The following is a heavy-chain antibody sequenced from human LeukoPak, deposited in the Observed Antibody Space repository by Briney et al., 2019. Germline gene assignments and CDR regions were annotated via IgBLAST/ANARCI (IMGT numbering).Heavy chain of an antibody. Sequence: PGRSLRLSCAASGFTFSSYGMHWVRQAPGKGLEWVAVISYDGSNKYYADSVKGRFTISRDNSKNTLYLQMNSLRAEDTAVYYCAKPLIAAAGIDYWGQGTLVTVSS. CDR1: GFTFSSYG. CDR3: AKPLIAAAGIDY. CDR2: ISYDGSNK. D-gene: IGHD6-13*01. V-gene: IGHV3-30*18. J-gene: IGHJ4*02.